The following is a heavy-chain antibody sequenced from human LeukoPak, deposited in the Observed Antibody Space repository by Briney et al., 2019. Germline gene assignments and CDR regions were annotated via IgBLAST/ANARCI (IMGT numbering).Heavy chain of an antibody. CDR1: GYSFTSYW. CDR3: ARRGPNYYYSIGSDAFDI. Sequence: GESLKISCKGSGYSFTSYWIGWVRKMPGKGLEWMGIIYPGDSDTRYSPSFQGQVTISADKSISTAYLQWSSLKASDTAMYYCARRGPNYYYSIGSDAFDIWGPGTMVTVSS. D-gene: IGHD3-22*01. J-gene: IGHJ3*02. CDR2: IYPGDSDT. V-gene: IGHV5-51*01.